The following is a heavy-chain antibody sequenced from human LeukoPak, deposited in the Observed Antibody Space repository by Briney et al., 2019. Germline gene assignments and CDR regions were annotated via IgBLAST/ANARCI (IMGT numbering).Heavy chain of an antibody. CDR1: GSTSSSYY. CDR3: AKLTDF. Sequence: GGPLRLPCPFLGSTSSSYYWNGFGQAPGKGLEWVSIIYGGGTTYYADSVKGRFTISRDSSKNTVYLQMNSLRAEDTAVYFCAKLTDFWGRGTLVTVSS. CDR2: IYGGGTT. D-gene: IGHD3-9*01. V-gene: IGHV3-53*01. J-gene: IGHJ2*01.